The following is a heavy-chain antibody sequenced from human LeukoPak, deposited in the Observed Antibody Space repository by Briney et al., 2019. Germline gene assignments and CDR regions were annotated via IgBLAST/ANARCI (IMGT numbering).Heavy chain of an antibody. D-gene: IGHD3-9*01. V-gene: IGHV7-4-1*01. CDR1: GYTFTSYV. CDR3: ARGGDILTGPDQFDY. Sequence: ASVKVSCKASGYTFTSYVLNWVRQAPGQGLEWMGWINTNTGNPTYAQGFTGRFVFSLDTSVSTAYLQICSLKAEDTAVYYCARGGDILTGPDQFDYWGQGTLVTVSS. J-gene: IGHJ4*02. CDR2: INTNTGNP.